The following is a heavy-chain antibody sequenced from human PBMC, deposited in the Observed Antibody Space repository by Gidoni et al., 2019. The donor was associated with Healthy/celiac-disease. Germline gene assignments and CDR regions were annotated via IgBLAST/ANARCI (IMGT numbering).Heavy chain of an antibody. Sequence: EVQLVESGGGLVQPGGSLRLSCAASGFTFSSYEMNWVRQAPGKGLEWVSYISSSGSTIYYADSVKGRFTISRDNAKNSLYLQMNSLRAEDTAVYYCAREMDSSSWFPSYMDVWGKGTTVTVSS. J-gene: IGHJ6*03. CDR2: ISSSGSTI. CDR1: GFTFSSYE. V-gene: IGHV3-48*03. D-gene: IGHD6-13*01. CDR3: AREMDSSSWFPSYMDV.